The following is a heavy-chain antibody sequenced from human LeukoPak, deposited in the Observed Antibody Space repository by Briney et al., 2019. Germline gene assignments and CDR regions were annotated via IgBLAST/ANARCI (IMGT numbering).Heavy chain of an antibody. CDR3: ARDGITMVRGVRGKNWFDP. CDR1: GYTFTGYY. V-gene: IGHV1-2*02. D-gene: IGHD3-10*01. J-gene: IGHJ5*02. CDR2: INPNSGGT. Sequence: ASVKVSCKASGYTFTGYYMHWVRQAPGQGLEWMGWINPNSGGTNYAQKLQGRVTMTRDTSISTTYMELSRLRSDDTAVYYCARDGITMVRGVRGKNWFDPWGQGTLVTVSS.